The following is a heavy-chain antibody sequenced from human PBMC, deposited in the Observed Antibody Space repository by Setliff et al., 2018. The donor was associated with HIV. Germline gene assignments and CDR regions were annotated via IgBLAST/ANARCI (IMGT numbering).Heavy chain of an antibody. CDR3: ARDPSDGYGHFDY. J-gene: IGHJ4*02. V-gene: IGHV4-61*02. D-gene: IGHD2-2*03. Sequence: SETLSLTCTVSGGSMNSESNHWGWFRQRAGKSLEWIGRFSNIGSTDYNPSLKSRVTISVDRSRNQFSLKLSSVTAADTAVYYCARDPSDGYGHFDYWGQGALVTVSS. CDR1: GGSMNSESNH. CDR2: FSNIGST.